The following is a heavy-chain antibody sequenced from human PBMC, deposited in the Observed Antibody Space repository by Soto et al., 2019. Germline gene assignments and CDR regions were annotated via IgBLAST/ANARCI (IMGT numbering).Heavy chain of an antibody. J-gene: IGHJ4*02. D-gene: IGHD7-27*01. Sequence: PGGSLRLSCAASGFTFSNYAMTWVRQPPGKGLEWVSTISGSGGSTQYADSVKGRFTISRDNSKNTLYLQMNSLRAEDTAVYYCAKDRAEWGSYDYWGQGILVTVSS. CDR2: ISGSGGST. V-gene: IGHV3-23*01. CDR3: AKDRAEWGSYDY. CDR1: GFTFSNYA.